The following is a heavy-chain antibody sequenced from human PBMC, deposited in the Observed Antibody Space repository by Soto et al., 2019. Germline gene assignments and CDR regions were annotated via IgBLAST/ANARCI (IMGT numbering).Heavy chain of an antibody. Sequence: EVQLLESGGGLVQPGGPLRLSCAASGVTFSSYAMSWVGQAPGNGLEWVSAISGSGGSTYYADSVKRRFTISRDNSQTAVYLHMNSLRAEDTAVYYCANAFLTIFGVATNYVDCWGQGPLVTVSS. CDR3: ANAFLTIFGVATNYVDC. V-gene: IGHV3-23*01. J-gene: IGHJ4*02. CDR1: GVTFSSYA. CDR2: ISGSGGST. D-gene: IGHD3-3*01.